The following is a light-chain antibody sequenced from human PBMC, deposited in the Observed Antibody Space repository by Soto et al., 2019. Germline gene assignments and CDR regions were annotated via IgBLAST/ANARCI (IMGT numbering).Light chain of an antibody. CDR1: SNDVGGYNY. Sequence: QSALTQPASVSGSPGQSITISCTGTSNDVGGYNYVSWYRQHPGKAPIVVIYEVSNRPSGFSSRFSGSKSGNTASLTISGLQAEDEADYYCSSYTSSSTWVFGGGTKLTVL. CDR3: SSYTSSSTWV. CDR2: EVS. J-gene: IGLJ3*02. V-gene: IGLV2-14*01.